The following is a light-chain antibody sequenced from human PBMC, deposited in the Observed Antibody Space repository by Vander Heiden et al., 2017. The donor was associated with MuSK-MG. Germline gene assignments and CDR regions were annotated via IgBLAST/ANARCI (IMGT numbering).Light chain of an antibody. V-gene: IGLV2-11*01. J-gene: IGLJ2*01. Sequence: QSALTQPRSVSGSPEQSVTISCTGTSSDVGGYNYVSWYQQSPGKAPKLMIYDVNKRPSGVPDRFSGSKSGNTASLTISRLQAEDEADYYCCSYAGSYTVIFGGGTKVTVL. CDR2: DVN. CDR3: CSYAGSYTVI. CDR1: SSDVGGYNY.